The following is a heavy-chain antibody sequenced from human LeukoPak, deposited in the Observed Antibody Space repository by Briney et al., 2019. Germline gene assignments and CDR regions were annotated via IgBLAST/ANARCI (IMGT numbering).Heavy chain of an antibody. D-gene: IGHD6-19*01. CDR2: ISSNGAST. J-gene: IGHJ3*02. CDR3: VRDFQWLDTFDI. Sequence: GGSLRLSCAASGFTFSSYAMHWVRQAPGKGLEYVSAISSNGASTYYANSVKGRFTISRDNSKNTLFLQMGSLRPEDMAVYYCVRDFQWLDTFDIWGQGTMVTVSS. CDR1: GFTFSSYA. V-gene: IGHV3-64*01.